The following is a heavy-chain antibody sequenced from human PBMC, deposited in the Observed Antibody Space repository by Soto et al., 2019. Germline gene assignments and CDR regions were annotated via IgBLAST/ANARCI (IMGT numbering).Heavy chain of an antibody. D-gene: IGHD2-8*01. V-gene: IGHV3-72*01. CDR3: ARLMRTSFDL. Sequence: GGSLRLSCAASGFTFSDHHMDWVRQAPGKGLEWVGRARNKAKTYPTAYAASVKGRSTISRDDSKNSLSLQMNSLKTEASAVYFCARLMRTSFDLWGQGTLVTVSS. CDR1: GFTFSDHH. J-gene: IGHJ4*02. CDR2: ARNKAKTYPT.